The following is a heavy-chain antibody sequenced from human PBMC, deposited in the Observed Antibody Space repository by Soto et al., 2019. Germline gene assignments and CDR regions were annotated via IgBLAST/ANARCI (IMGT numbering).Heavy chain of an antibody. D-gene: IGHD6-19*01. CDR3: ATYVTVAGTFFYY. V-gene: IGHV4-39*02. CDR2: IYYSGST. CDR1: GGSISRSSCY. Sequence: PSETLSLTCTVSGGSISRSSCYWGWIRQPPGKGLEWIGSIYYSGSTYYNVSLKSRVTISVDTSKNHFSLKLSSVTAADTAVYYCATYVTVAGTFFYYWGQGALVTVSS. J-gene: IGHJ4*02.